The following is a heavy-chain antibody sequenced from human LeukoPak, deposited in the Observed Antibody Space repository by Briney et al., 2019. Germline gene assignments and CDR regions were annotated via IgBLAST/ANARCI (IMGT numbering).Heavy chain of an antibody. V-gene: IGHV1-69*13. CDR2: IIPILGTA. D-gene: IGHD2-2*02. CDR1: GGIFSNYA. CDR3: ARDRPGRYCSSTRCYMASPFDP. Sequence: ASVKVSCKAFGGIFSNYAISWVRQAPGQGLEWMGGIIPILGTANYAQKFQGRVTITADEFTSTAYMELSSLRSEDTAVYYCARDRPGRYCSSTRCYMASPFDPWGQGTLVTVSS. J-gene: IGHJ5*02.